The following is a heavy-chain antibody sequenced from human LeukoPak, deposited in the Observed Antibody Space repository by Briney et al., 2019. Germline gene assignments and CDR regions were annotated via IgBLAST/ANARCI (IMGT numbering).Heavy chain of an antibody. J-gene: IGHJ4*02. D-gene: IGHD3/OR15-3a*01. CDR3: ARDSFGPLDY. Sequence: GGSLRLSCAASGFTFSNNCMTWVRQAPGKGLEWVANIKEDGSEKYYVDSAKGRFTISRDNADNSLYLQMNSLRAEDTGVYYCARDSFGPLDYWGQGTMVTVSS. CDR1: GFTFSNNC. CDR2: IKEDGSEK. V-gene: IGHV3-7*01.